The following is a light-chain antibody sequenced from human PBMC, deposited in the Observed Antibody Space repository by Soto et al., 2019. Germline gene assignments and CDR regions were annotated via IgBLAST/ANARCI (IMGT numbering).Light chain of an antibody. V-gene: IGLV2-14*01. CDR1: SSDIGAYDY. CDR2: EVN. Sequence: QSALTQPASLSGSPGQSITISCTGTSSDIGAYDYVSWFQQHPGKAPKLMIPEVNNRPSGVSNRFSGSKSGNTAYLTISGLQVEDEAEYFSSSFTTTSTHVFGPGTKVIVL. CDR3: SSFTTTSTHV. J-gene: IGLJ1*01.